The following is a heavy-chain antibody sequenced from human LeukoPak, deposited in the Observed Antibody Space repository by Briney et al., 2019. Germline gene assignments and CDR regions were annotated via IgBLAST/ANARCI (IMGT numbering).Heavy chain of an antibody. D-gene: IGHD4-23*01. CDR1: GGSISSYY. CDR3: ARAPSRGGWFSWFVP. V-gene: IGHV4-59*01. J-gene: IGHJ5*02. Sequence: PSETLSLTCTVSGGSISSYYWSWIRQPPGKGREWIGYIYYSGSTNYNPSLKSRVTISVDTSKNQFSLKLSSVTAADTAVYYCARAPSRGGWFSWFVPWGQGTLVTVSS. CDR2: IYYSGST.